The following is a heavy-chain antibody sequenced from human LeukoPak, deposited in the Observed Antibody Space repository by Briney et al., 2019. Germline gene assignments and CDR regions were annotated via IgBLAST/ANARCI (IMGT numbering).Heavy chain of an antibody. CDR3: ARGPRLRFLEWSRKPSYYYFYMDV. J-gene: IGHJ6*03. CDR1: GGSFSGYY. V-gene: IGHV4-34*01. CDR2: INHSGST. Sequence: SETLSLTCAVFGGSFSGYYWIWIRQPPEKGLEWIGEINHSGSTYYNPSLKSRVTISLDTSENQFSMKLSSVTAADTAVYYCARGPRLRFLEWSRKPSYYYFYMDVWGKGTTVTVSS. D-gene: IGHD3-3*01.